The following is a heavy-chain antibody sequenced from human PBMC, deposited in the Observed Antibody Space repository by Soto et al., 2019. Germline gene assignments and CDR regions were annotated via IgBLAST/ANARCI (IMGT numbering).Heavy chain of an antibody. Sequence: PGGSLRLSCAASGFTFSSYGMHWVRQAPGKGLEWVAVISYDGSNKYYADSVKGRFTISRDNSKNTLYLQMNSLRAEDTAVYYCAPGYCSGGSCYRNYYGMDVWGQGTTVPISS. D-gene: IGHD2-15*01. CDR2: ISYDGSNK. J-gene: IGHJ6*02. CDR3: APGYCSGGSCYRNYYGMDV. V-gene: IGHV3-30*03. CDR1: GFTFSSYG.